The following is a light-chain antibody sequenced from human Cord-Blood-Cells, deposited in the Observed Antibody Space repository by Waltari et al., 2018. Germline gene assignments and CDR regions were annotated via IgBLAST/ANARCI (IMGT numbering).Light chain of an antibody. CDR1: SSDVGSYNL. V-gene: IGLV2-23*01. CDR2: EGS. Sequence: QSALTQPASVSGSPGQSITISCTGTSSDVGSYNLVSWYQQHPGKAPKLMIYEGSKRPSGVSNRLSSSKSGNTASLTISGLQAEDEADYYCCSYAGSSTYVFGTGTKVTVL. J-gene: IGLJ1*01. CDR3: CSYAGSSTYV.